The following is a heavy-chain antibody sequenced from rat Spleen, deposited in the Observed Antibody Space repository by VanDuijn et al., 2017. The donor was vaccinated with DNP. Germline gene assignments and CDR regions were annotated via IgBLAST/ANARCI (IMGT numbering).Heavy chain of an antibody. J-gene: IGHJ2*01. D-gene: IGHD1-11*01. CDR1: GFIFSDYA. CDR3: ARHGRRVFDY. V-gene: IGHV5-22*01. Sequence: EVQLVESGGGLVQPGRSLKLSCAASGFIFSDYAMAWVRQSPKKGLEWVASINTRGTTIYYRDSVRGRFTISRDNAKSTLYLQMNSLRSEDMATYYCARHGRRVFDYWGQGVMVTVSS. CDR2: INTRGTTI.